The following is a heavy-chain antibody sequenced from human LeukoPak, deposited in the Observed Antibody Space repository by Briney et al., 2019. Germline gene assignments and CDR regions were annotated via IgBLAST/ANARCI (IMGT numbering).Heavy chain of an antibody. J-gene: IGHJ4*02. CDR3: AGIGYCSGGSCYEPFDY. D-gene: IGHD2-15*01. CDR2: IYHSGST. Sequence: SETLSLTCTVSGYSISSGYYWGWIRQPPGKGLEWIGSIYHSGSTYYNPSLKSRVTISVDTSKNQFSLKLSSVTAADTAVYYCAGIGYCSGGSCYEPFDYWGQGTLVTVSS. V-gene: IGHV4-38-2*02. CDR1: GYSISSGYY.